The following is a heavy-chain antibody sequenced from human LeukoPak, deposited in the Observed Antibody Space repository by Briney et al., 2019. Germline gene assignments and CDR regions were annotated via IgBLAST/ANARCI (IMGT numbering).Heavy chain of an antibody. V-gene: IGHV1-69*13. Sequence: GASVKVSCKASGGTFSSYAISWVRQAPGQGLEWMGGIIPIFGTANYAQKFQGRVTITADESTSTAYMELSSLRSEDTAVYYCAGAPSVYCSSTSCQEYYYYYGMDVWGQGTTVTVSS. J-gene: IGHJ6*02. CDR1: GGTFSSYA. CDR2: IIPIFGTA. D-gene: IGHD2-2*01. CDR3: AGAPSVYCSSTSCQEYYYYYGMDV.